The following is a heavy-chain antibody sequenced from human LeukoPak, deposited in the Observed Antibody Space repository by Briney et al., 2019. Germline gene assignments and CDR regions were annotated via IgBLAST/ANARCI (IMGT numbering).Heavy chain of an antibody. D-gene: IGHD1-1*01. CDR1: GYTFTSYY. J-gene: IGHJ6*03. V-gene: IGHV1-46*01. Sequence: ASVKVSCKASGYTFTSYYMHWVRQAPGQGLEWMGIINPSGGSTSYAQKFQGRVTMTRDTSTSTVYMELSSLRSEDTAVYYCARDGGTTEGSYYYYMDVWGKGTTVTVSS. CDR3: ARDGGTTEGSYYYYMDV. CDR2: INPSGGST.